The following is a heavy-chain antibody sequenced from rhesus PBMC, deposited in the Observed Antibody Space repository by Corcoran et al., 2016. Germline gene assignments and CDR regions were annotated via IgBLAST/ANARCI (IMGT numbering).Heavy chain of an antibody. CDR1: GGSISGYY. CDR3: ARAPRGSSGWSFDY. V-gene: IGHV4-165*01. Sequence: QVQLQESGPGVVKPSETLSLTCAVSGGSISGYYLWSWIRQPPGKGLEWFGYIGGRKGSTNYNPSRKSRVTSSKDTSKNQFSLKLSSGTAADTAVYYCARAPRGSSGWSFDYWGQGVLVTVSS. J-gene: IGHJ4*01. D-gene: IGHD6S26*01. CDR2: IGGRKGST.